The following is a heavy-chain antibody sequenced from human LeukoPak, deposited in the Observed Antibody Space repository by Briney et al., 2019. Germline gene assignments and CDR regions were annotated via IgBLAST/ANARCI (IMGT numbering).Heavy chain of an antibody. CDR2: INSDGSST. D-gene: IGHD5-18*01. CDR1: GFTFSSYW. J-gene: IGHJ4*02. V-gene: IGHV3-74*01. CDR3: ARDRGYGYLFDY. Sequence: GGSLRLSCAASGFTFSSYWMHWVRHAPGKGLVGVSRINSDGSSTSYADSVKGRFTISRDNAKNTLDLQMNSLRAEDTAVYHCARDRGYGYLFDYWGQGTLVTVSS.